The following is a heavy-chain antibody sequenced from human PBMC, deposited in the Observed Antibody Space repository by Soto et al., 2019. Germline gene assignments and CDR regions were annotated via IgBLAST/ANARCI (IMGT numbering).Heavy chain of an antibody. J-gene: IGHJ6*02. CDR1: GFTFTSSA. Sequence: GASVKVSCKASGFTFTSSAVQWVRQARGQRLEWIGWIVVGSGNTNYAQKFQERVTITRDMSTSTAYMELSSLRSEDTAVYYCAADKSDDILTGFVMDFWGQGTTVTVSS. CDR2: IVVGSGNT. V-gene: IGHV1-58*01. CDR3: AADKSDDILTGFVMDF. D-gene: IGHD3-9*01.